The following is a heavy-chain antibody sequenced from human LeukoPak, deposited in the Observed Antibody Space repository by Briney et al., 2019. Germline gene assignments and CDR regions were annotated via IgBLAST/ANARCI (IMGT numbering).Heavy chain of an antibody. CDR1: GYTLTELS. V-gene: IGHV1-24*01. J-gene: IGHJ4*02. CDR2: FDPEDGET. Sequence: GALVKVSCKVSGYTLTELSMHWVRQAPGKGLEWMGGFDPEDGETIYAQKFQGRVTMTEDTSTDTAYMELSSLRSEDTAVYYCATRPIYDSSGYYYYFDYWGQGTLVTVSS. CDR3: ATRPIYDSSGYYYYFDY. D-gene: IGHD3-22*01.